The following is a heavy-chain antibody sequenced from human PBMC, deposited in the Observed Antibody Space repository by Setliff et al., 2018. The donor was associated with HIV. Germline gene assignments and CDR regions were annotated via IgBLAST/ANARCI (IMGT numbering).Heavy chain of an antibody. CDR1: GYTFTSDY. J-gene: IGHJ4*02. D-gene: IGHD3-22*01. CDR2: INPAGNPT. Sequence: ASVKVSCKASGYTFTSDYIHWVRQAPGQGLEWMGIINPAGNPTSYAQKFQGRLTMTRDTSISTAYMELSRLRSDDTAVYYCARGMDYYESGYWGQGTLVTVSS. CDR3: ARGMDYYESGY. V-gene: IGHV1-46*01.